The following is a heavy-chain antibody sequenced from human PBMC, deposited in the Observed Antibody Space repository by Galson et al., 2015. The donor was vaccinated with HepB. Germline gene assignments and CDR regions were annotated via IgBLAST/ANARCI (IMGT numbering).Heavy chain of an antibody. Sequence: SVKVSCKASGGTFSSYAISWVRQAPGQGLEWMGGIIPIFGTANYAQKFQGRVTITADESTSTAYMELSSLRSEDTAVYYCAKRDGYNNDAFDIWGQGTMVTVSS. CDR3: AKRDGYNNDAFDI. CDR2: IIPIFGTA. CDR1: GGTFSSYA. J-gene: IGHJ3*02. V-gene: IGHV1-69*13. D-gene: IGHD5-24*01.